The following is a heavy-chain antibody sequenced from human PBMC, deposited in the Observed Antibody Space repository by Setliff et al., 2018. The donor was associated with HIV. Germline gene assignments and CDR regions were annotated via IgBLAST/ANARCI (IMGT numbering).Heavy chain of an antibody. V-gene: IGHV4-39*01. J-gene: IGHJ4*02. CDR1: GGSISRGSYS. D-gene: IGHD6-19*01. CDR2: ISYTGIT. Sequence: PSETLSLTCTVSGGSISRGSYSWGWIRQPPGKGLEWIGSISYTGITNYNPSLKSRVTISVDTSQNQFSLKLTSVTAADTAVYCCARLRQWLAFFDSWGQGTLVTVSS. CDR3: ARLRQWLAFFDS.